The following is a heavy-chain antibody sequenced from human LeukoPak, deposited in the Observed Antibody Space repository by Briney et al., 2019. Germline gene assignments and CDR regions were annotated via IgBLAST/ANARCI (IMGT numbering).Heavy chain of an antibody. CDR2: IKQDGSEK. J-gene: IGHJ4*02. D-gene: IGHD3-9*01. CDR1: GFSFISYR. CDR3: ARTTKEFDILTGYYFDY. V-gene: IGHV3-7*03. Sequence: SGGSLRLSCAASGFSFISYRMSWARQAAGKGLEWVANIKQDGSEKYYVDSVKGRFTISRDNSKNTLSLQMNSLRAVDTAVYYCARTTKEFDILTGYYFDYWGQGTLVTVSS.